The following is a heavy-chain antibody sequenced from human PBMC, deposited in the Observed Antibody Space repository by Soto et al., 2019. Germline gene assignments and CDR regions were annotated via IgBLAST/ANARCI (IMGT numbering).Heavy chain of an antibody. J-gene: IGHJ6*02. CDR3: ARDRDYGSGSLYYYYGMDV. Sequence: ASVKVSCKASGYTFTSYGISWVRQAPGQGLEWMGWISAYNGNTNYAQKLQGRVTMTTDTSTSTAYMELRSLRSDDTAVYYCARDRDYGSGSLYYYYGMDVWAQGTTVTVSS. V-gene: IGHV1-18*01. D-gene: IGHD3-10*01. CDR2: ISAYNGNT. CDR1: GYTFTSYG.